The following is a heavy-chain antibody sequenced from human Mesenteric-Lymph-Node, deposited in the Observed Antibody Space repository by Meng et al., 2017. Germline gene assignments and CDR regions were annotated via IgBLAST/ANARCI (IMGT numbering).Heavy chain of an antibody. CDR1: GFTFSSSV. D-gene: IGHD3-22*01. CDR3: AKVPTMIVVVITGDAFDI. V-gene: IGHV3-23*01. CDR2: ISGSGGST. Sequence: GGSLRLSCAASGFTFSSSVMNWVRQAPGKGLEWVSLISGSGGSTYYADSVKGRFTISRDNSKNTLYLQMNSLRAEDTAVYYCAKVPTMIVVVITGDAFDIWGQGTMVTVSS. J-gene: IGHJ3*02.